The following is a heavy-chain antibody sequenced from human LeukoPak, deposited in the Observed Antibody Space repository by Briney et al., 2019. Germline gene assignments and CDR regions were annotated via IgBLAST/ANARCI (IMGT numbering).Heavy chain of an antibody. CDR1: GGSISNYY. D-gene: IGHD1-1*01. Sequence: SQTLSLPCPVSGGSISNYYWGWIRQPPEKGLEWIGSIYYSGSTFYRASLKSRATISADTSKNQFSLRLSFVTAADTAVYYCTRLSTLRSVEVWGQAT. CDR3: TRLSTLRSVEV. CDR2: IYYSGST. V-gene: IGHV4-39*01. J-gene: IGHJ6*02.